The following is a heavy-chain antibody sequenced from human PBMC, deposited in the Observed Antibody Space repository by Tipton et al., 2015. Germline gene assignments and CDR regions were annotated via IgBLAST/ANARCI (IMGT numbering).Heavy chain of an antibody. D-gene: IGHD3-10*01. CDR3: AKDLSMFRGITIPHYYGLDV. Sequence: SLRLSCAASGLTFRNYAMTWVRQAPGKGLEWVSAIGGGDGSTYYADSAKGRFTVSRDNSMNTLVLQMNSLRAEDTAVYYCAKDLSMFRGITIPHYYGLDVWGQGTTVTVSS. J-gene: IGHJ6*02. CDR1: GLTFRNYA. V-gene: IGHV3-23*01. CDR2: IGGGDGST.